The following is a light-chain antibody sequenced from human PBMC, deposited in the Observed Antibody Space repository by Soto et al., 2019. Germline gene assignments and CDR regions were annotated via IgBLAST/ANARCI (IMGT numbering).Light chain of an antibody. CDR2: GAS. J-gene: IGKJ1*01. CDR3: HQYGSSPAT. V-gene: IGKV3-20*01. CDR1: QSVGSSY. Sequence: EIVLTQSPGTLSLSPGERATLSCRASQSVGSSYLAWYQQKPGQAPRLLIYGASSRATGIPDRFSGSGSETDFTLTISRLEPEDFAVYYCHQYGSSPATFGQGTKVDIK.